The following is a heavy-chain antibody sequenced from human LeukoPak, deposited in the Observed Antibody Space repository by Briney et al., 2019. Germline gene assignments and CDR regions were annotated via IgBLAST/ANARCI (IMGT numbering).Heavy chain of an antibody. CDR2: IYPGDSDT. CDR1: GYSFTSYW. V-gene: IGHV5-51*01. J-gene: IGHJ4*02. Sequence: GESLKISCKGSGYSFTSYWIGWGRQMPGKGLEWMGIIYPGDSDTRYSPSFQGQVTISADNSISTAYLQWSSLKPSDTPMYYCARGGYCSSTSCYAVYWAQGTLVTVSS. D-gene: IGHD2-2*01. CDR3: ARGGYCSSTSCYAVY.